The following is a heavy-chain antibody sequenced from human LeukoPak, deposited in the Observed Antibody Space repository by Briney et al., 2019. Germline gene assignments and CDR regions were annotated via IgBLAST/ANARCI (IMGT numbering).Heavy chain of an antibody. D-gene: IGHD2-15*01. Sequence: ASVKVSCKASGYTFTSYAMNWVRQAPGQGLEWMGWINTNTGNPTYAQGFTGRFVFSLDTSVSTAYLQISSLKAEDTAVYYCARDLVPTPGGYCSGGSCQPNNWFDHWGQGTLVTVSS. CDR2: INTNTGNP. J-gene: IGHJ5*02. V-gene: IGHV7-4-1*02. CDR3: ARDLVPTPGGYCSGGSCQPNNWFDH. CDR1: GYTFTSYA.